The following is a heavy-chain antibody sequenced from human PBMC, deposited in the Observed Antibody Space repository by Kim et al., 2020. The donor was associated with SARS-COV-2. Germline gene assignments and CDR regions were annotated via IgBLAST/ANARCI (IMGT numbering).Heavy chain of an antibody. CDR3: ARDRPHTYGSGTYMDV. CDR1: GGSISTINW. D-gene: IGHD3-10*01. CDR2: IYHSGTT. Sequence: SETLSLTCAVSGGSISTINWWSWVRQPPGKGLEWIGEIYHSGTTTYNPSLESRVSISVDKSKNQFSLKLSSGTAADTAVYYCARDRPHTYGSGTYMDVWGQGTTVTVSS. V-gene: IGHV4-4*02. J-gene: IGHJ6*02.